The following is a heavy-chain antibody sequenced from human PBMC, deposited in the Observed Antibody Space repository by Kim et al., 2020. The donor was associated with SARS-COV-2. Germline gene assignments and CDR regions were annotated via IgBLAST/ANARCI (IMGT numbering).Heavy chain of an antibody. CDR2: INTNTGNP. CDR3: ARSEPDTIFGVVITHLKNWFDP. J-gene: IGHJ5*02. Sequence: ASVKVSCKASGYTFTSYAMNWVRQAPGQGLEWMGWINTNTGNPTYAQGFTGRFVFSLDTSVSTAYLQISSLKAEDTAVYYCARSEPDTIFGVVITHLKNWFDPWGQGTLVTVSS. D-gene: IGHD3-3*01. V-gene: IGHV7-4-1*02. CDR1: GYTFTSYA.